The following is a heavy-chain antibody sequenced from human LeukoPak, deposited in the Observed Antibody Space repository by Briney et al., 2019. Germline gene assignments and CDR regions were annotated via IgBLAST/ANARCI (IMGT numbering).Heavy chain of an antibody. Sequence: GGSLRLSCAASGFTFSSYEMNWVRQAPGKGLEWVSYISTSGNTRYYADSVKGRFTISRDNAKNSLYLQMNSLRVEDTAVYYCARDAITMVRGVIRWFDPWGQGTLVTVSS. CDR3: ARDAITMVRGVIRWFDP. D-gene: IGHD3-10*01. CDR2: ISTSGNTR. CDR1: GFTFSSYE. V-gene: IGHV3-48*03. J-gene: IGHJ5*02.